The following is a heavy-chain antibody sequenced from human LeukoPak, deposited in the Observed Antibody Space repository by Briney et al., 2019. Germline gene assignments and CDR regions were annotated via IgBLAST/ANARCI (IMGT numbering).Heavy chain of an antibody. Sequence: SETLSLTCTVSGGSISSSSYYWGWIRQPPGKGLEWIGTIHYSGSTYYNPSLKSRVTISVDTSNNQFSLNLSSVTAADTAVYYCARHGPSTVTTGAFDIWGRGTVVTVSS. CDR2: IHYSGST. CDR3: ARHGPSTVTTGAFDI. V-gene: IGHV4-39*01. D-gene: IGHD4-17*01. J-gene: IGHJ3*02. CDR1: GGSISSSSYY.